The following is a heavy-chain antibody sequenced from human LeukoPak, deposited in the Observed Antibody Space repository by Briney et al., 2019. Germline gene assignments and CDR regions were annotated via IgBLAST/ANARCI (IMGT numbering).Heavy chain of an antibody. Sequence: PSETLSLTCAVYGGSFSGYYWSWIRQPPGKGLEWIGEINHSGSTNYNPSLKSRVTISVDTSKNQFSLKLSSVTPEDTAVYYCARYGWELHYGMDVWGQGTTVTASS. CDR2: INHSGST. CDR1: GGSFSGYY. CDR3: ARYGWELHYGMDV. J-gene: IGHJ6*02. D-gene: IGHD1-26*01. V-gene: IGHV4-34*01.